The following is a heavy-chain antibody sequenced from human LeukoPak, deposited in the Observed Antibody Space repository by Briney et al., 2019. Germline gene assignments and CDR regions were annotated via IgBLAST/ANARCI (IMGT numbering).Heavy chain of an antibody. CDR3: ARKGYCSSTSCPDWYFDL. V-gene: IGHV4-59*01. J-gene: IGHJ2*01. D-gene: IGHD2-2*01. CDR2: IYYSGST. Sequence: PSETLSLTCTVSGGSISSYYWSWIRQPPGKGLEWIGYIYYSGSTNYNPSLKSRVTISVDTSKNQFSLKLSSVTAADTAVYYCARKGYCSSTSCPDWYFDLWGRGTLVTVSS. CDR1: GGSISSYY.